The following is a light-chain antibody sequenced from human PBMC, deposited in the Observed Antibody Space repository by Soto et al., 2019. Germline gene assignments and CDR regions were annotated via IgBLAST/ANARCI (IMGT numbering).Light chain of an antibody. Sequence: QSALTQPPSASGSPGQSVTISCTGTSSDVGNYDYVSWYQQHPGKAPKLIIYEVSYRPSGVPDRFSGSKSGNTASLTVSGLQAEDEADYYCNSYGGRNNCVFGTGTKLTVL. V-gene: IGLV2-8*01. J-gene: IGLJ1*01. CDR2: EVS. CDR3: NSYGGRNNCV. CDR1: SSDVGNYDY.